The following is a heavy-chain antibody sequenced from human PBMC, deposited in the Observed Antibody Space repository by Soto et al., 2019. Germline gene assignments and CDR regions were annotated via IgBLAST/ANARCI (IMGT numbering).Heavy chain of an antibody. D-gene: IGHD2-15*01. J-gene: IGHJ4*02. CDR2: IFYSGST. Sequence: SETLSLTCAVSVGSLSSSSWWSWVRQPPGKTLEWLGEIFYSGSTKYNPSLNSRVTISADQSKNDFSLRLSSVTAADTAVYYCAGAKGYFSRGSCYVIFDYWGQGTVLTVSS. CDR3: AGAKGYFSRGSCYVIFDY. CDR1: VGSLSSSSW. V-gene: IGHV4-4*02.